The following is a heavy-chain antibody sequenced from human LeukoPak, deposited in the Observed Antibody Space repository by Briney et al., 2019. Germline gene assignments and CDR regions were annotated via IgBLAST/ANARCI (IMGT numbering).Heavy chain of an antibody. V-gene: IGHV1-2*04. D-gene: IGHD2-2*01. CDR1: GYTFTGYY. J-gene: IGHJ3*02. CDR2: INPNSGGT. CDR3: ARCGYCSSTSCSRGAFDI. Sequence: ASVKVSCRASGYTFTGYYMHWVRQAPGQGLELMGWINPNSGGTNYAQKFQGCVTMTRDTSISTAYMELSRLRSDDTAVYYCARCGYCSSTSCSRGAFDIWGQGTMVTVSS.